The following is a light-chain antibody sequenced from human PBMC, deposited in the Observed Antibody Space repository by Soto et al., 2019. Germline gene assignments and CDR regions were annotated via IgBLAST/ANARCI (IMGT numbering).Light chain of an antibody. CDR1: SSDVGAYNY. V-gene: IGLV2-14*01. CDR2: EVS. Sequence: QSVLTQPASVSGSLGQSITISCTGASSDVGAYNYVSWYQQQPGKAPKLMTSEVSNRPSGVSNRFSGSKSGNTASLIISGLQAEDEADYYCCSFTSITTYVFGTGTKVTVL. CDR3: CSFTSITTYV. J-gene: IGLJ1*01.